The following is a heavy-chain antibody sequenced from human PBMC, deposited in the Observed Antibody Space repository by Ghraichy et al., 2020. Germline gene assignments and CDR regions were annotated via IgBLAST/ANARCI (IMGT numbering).Heavy chain of an antibody. CDR3: ARSQTIPYPPYYYYMDV. CDR1: GYTFTSYG. Sequence: ASVKVSCKASGYTFTSYGISWVRQAPGQGLEWMGWISAYNGNTNYAQKLQGRVTMTTDTSTSTAYMELRSLRSDDTAVYYCARSQTIPYPPYYYYMDVWGKGTTVTVSS. CDR2: ISAYNGNT. V-gene: IGHV1-18*04. J-gene: IGHJ6*03. D-gene: IGHD1-14*01.